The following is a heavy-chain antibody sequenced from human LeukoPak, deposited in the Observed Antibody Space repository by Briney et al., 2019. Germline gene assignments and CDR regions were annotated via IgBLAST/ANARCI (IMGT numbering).Heavy chain of an antibody. CDR2: INHSGST. Sequence: KSSETLSLTCAVYGGSFSGYYWSWIRRPPGKGLEWIGEINHSGSTNYNPSLKSRVTISVDTSKNQFSLKLSSVTAADTAVYYCARRRYCSSTSCLYGGWFDPWGQGTLVTVSS. D-gene: IGHD2-2*01. CDR3: ARRRYCSSTSCLYGGWFDP. V-gene: IGHV4-34*01. J-gene: IGHJ5*02. CDR1: GGSFSGYY.